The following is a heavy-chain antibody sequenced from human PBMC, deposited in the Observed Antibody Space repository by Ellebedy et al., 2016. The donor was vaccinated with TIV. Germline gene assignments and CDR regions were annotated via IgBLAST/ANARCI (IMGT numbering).Heavy chain of an antibody. CDR2: ISSSSSYI. Sequence: GESLKISCAASGFTFSSYSMNWVRQAPGKGLEWVSSISSSSSYIYYADSVKGRFTISRDNAKNSLYLQMNSLRAEDTALYYCARDGTVGATRYYYYGMDVWGQGTTVTVSS. CDR1: GFTFSSYS. V-gene: IGHV3-21*01. J-gene: IGHJ6*02. CDR3: ARDGTVGATRYYYYGMDV. D-gene: IGHD1-26*01.